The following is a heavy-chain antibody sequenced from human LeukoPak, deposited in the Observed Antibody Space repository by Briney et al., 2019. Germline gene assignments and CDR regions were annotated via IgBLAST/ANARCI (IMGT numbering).Heavy chain of an antibody. V-gene: IGHV3-23*01. CDR1: GFTFSTYA. D-gene: IGHD4-17*01. Sequence: GGSLRLSCAASGFTFSTYAMTWVRQAPGKGLEWVSLISGNGASTYYADSVKGRFTISRDNAKNSLYLQMNSLRAEDTAVYYCARAEDYGDYVSDYWGQGTLVTVSS. J-gene: IGHJ4*02. CDR2: ISGNGAST. CDR3: ARAEDYGDYVSDY.